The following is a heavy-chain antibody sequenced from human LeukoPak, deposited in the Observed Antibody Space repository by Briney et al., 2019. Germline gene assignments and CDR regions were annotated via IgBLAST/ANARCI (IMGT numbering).Heavy chain of an antibody. Sequence: PSETLSLTCAVYGGSFSGYYWSWIRQPPGKGLEWIGEINHSGSTNYNPSLKSRVTISVDTSKNQFSLKLSSVTAADTAVYYCARFPIFGVVTPFDYWGQGTLVTVSS. CDR1: GGSFSGYY. J-gene: IGHJ4*02. CDR2: INHSGST. V-gene: IGHV4-34*01. D-gene: IGHD3-3*01. CDR3: ARFPIFGVVTPFDY.